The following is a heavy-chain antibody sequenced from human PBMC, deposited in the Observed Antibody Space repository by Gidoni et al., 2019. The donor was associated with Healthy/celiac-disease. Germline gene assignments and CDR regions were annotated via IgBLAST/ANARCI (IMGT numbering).Heavy chain of an antibody. V-gene: IGHV4-34*01. CDR3: ARGVSMVRGVM. CDR2: INNSGST. D-gene: IGHD3-10*01. Sequence: QLQLQQWGAGLLKPSATLSLTCAVYGGSFSGYSWSWIRQPPGKGLEWIGEINNSGSTNYNPSLKSRVTISVDTSKNQFSRKLSSVTAADTAVYYCARGVSMVRGVMWGQGTLVTVSS. CDR1: GGSFSGYS. J-gene: IGHJ4*02.